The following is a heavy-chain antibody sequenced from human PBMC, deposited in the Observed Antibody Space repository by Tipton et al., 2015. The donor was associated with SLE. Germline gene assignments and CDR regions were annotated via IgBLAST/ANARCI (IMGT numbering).Heavy chain of an antibody. CDR1: GYTFIDYG. D-gene: IGHD3-10*01. J-gene: IGHJ6*03. Sequence: QSGAEVKAPGASVKVSCKTSGYTFIDYGISWVRQAPGQGLEWLGWIYPYTSKRNYAQKFQGRITVTTDTSTNTAYMDLRSLRSDDTAVYYCGSVEMAMINLSQWFYFIDVWGTGTTVTVPS. CDR2: IYPYTSKR. V-gene: IGHV1-18*01. CDR3: GSVEMAMINLSQWFYFIDV.